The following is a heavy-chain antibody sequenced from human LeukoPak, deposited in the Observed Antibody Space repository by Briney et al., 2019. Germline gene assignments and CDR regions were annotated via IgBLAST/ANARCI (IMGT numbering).Heavy chain of an antibody. CDR1: GFNFNIHW. CDR3: ARERKSGWLERTYNFDY. D-gene: IGHD1-1*01. V-gene: IGHV3-7*01. Sequence: PGGSLRLSCAASGFNFNIHWMSWVRQAPGKGLEWVANIKHDGGEKYYVDSVKGRFTISRGNAKNSLSLQMNSLRAEDTAMYYCARERKSGWLERTYNFDYGGQGTLVTVSS. J-gene: IGHJ4*02. CDR2: IKHDGGEK.